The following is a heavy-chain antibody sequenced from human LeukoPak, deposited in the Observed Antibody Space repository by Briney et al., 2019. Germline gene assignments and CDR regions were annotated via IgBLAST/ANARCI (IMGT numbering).Heavy chain of an antibody. V-gene: IGHV3-21*01. D-gene: IGHD2-21*02. CDR1: GFTFSSYS. CDR3: ARGYLDCGGDCSDY. J-gene: IGHJ4*02. CDR2: ISSSSSYI. Sequence: GGSLRLSCAASGFTFSSYSMNWVRQAPGKGLEWVSSISSSSSYIHYADSVKGRFTISRDNAKNSLYLQMNSLRAEDTAAYYCARGYLDCGGDCSDYWGQGTLVTVSS.